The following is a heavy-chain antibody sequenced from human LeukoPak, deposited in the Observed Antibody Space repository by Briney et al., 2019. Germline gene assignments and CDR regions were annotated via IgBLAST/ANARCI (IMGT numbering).Heavy chain of an antibody. V-gene: IGHV3-23*01. Sequence: PGGSLRLSCAASGFTFSSYGMSWVRQAPGKGLEWVSAISGSGGSTYYADSVKGRFTISRDNSKNTLYLQMNSLRAEDTAVYYCAKARIQLWLHAGFDYWGQGTLVTVSS. J-gene: IGHJ4*02. CDR3: AKARIQLWLHAGFDY. CDR1: GFTFSSYG. D-gene: IGHD5-18*01. CDR2: ISGSGGST.